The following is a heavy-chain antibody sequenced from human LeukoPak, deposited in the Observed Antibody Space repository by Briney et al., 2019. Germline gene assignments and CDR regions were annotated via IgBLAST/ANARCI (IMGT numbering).Heavy chain of an antibody. V-gene: IGHV3-53*01. J-gene: IGHJ4*02. CDR1: GFTVSSNY. CDR3: ARVSRNTAMVTYFDY. D-gene: IGHD5-18*01. CDR2: IYSGGST. Sequence: GGSLRLSCAASGFTVSSNYMSWVRQAPGEGLEWVSVIYSGGSTYYADSVKGRFTISGDNSKNTLYLQMNSLRAEDTAVYYCARVSRNTAMVTYFDYWGQGTLVTVSS.